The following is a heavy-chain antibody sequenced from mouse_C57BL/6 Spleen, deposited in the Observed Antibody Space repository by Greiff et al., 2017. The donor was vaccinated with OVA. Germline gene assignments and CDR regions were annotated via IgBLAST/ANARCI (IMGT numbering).Heavy chain of an antibody. Sequence: EVKVVESEGGLVQPGSSMKLSCTASGFTFSDYYMAWVRQVPEKGLEWVANINHDGSSTYYLDSLKSRFIISRDNAKNILYLQMSSLKSEDTAAYYCARDGGGNYVEMDYWGQGTSVTVSS. CDR3: ARDGGGNYVEMDY. CDR2: INHDGSST. CDR1: GFTFSDYY. D-gene: IGHD2-1*01. J-gene: IGHJ4*01. V-gene: IGHV5-16*01.